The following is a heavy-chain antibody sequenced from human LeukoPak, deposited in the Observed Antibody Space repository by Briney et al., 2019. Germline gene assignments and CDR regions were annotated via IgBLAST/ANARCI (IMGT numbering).Heavy chain of an antibody. D-gene: IGHD3-10*01. CDR1: GGSISSGDYY. CDR3: ARGVRYYGSGSYYFDY. CDR2: IYYSGST. Sequence: SQTLSLTCTVSGGSISSGDYYWSWIRQPPGKGLEWIGYIYYSGSTYYNPSLKSRVTISVDTSKNQFSLKLSSVTAAVTAVYYCARGVRYYGSGSYYFDYWGQGTLVTVSS. V-gene: IGHV4-30-4*01. J-gene: IGHJ4*02.